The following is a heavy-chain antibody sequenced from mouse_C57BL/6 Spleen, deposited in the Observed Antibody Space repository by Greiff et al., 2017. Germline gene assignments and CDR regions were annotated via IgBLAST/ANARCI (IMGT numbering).Heavy chain of an antibody. Sequence: EVKVVESGGGLVKPGGSLKLSCAASGFTFSSYTMSWVRQTPEQRLEWVATISGGGGNTYYPDSVKGRFTISRDYAKNTLYLQMSSLRSEDTALYYCARGNDGGAMDYWGQGTSVTVSS. CDR3: ARGNDGGAMDY. CDR1: GFTFSSYT. V-gene: IGHV5-9*01. CDR2: ISGGGGNT. D-gene: IGHD2-3*01. J-gene: IGHJ4*01.